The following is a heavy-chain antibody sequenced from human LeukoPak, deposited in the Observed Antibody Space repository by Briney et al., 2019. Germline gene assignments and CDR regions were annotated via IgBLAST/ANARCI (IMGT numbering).Heavy chain of an antibody. V-gene: IGHV4-34*01. CDR1: GGSFSGYY. CDR2: INHSGST. Sequence: SETLSLTCAVYGGSFSGYYWSWIRQPPGKGLEWIGEINHSGSTNYNPSLKSRVTISVDTTKNQFSLKVNSVTAADTAVYYCARGGYCTIISCYRFDYWGQGTLVTVSS. CDR3: ARGGYCTIISCYRFDY. D-gene: IGHD2-2*01. J-gene: IGHJ4*02.